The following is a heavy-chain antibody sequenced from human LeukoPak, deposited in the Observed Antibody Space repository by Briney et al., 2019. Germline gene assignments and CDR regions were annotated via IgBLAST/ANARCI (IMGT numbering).Heavy chain of an antibody. J-gene: IGHJ5*02. CDR2: ISGSGGST. V-gene: IGHV3-23*01. Sequence: GGSLRLSCAASGFTFSSYAMSWVRQAPGKGLEWVSAISGSGGSTYYADSVKGRFTISRDNSKNTLYLQMNSLGAEDTAVYYCAKDGYSSSWRKDNWFDPWGQGTLVTVSS. CDR3: AKDGYSSSWRKDNWFDP. D-gene: IGHD6-13*01. CDR1: GFTFSSYA.